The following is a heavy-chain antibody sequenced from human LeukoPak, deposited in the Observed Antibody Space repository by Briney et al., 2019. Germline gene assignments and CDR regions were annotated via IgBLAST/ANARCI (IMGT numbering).Heavy chain of an antibody. D-gene: IGHD2-21*01. Sequence: SETLSLTCNVSGDSINNYYWSWIRQPAGKGLEWIGRIYSSGSTNYNPSLKSRVTISLDTSRNQFSLKLSSVTAADTAVYYCARQLGDRLLFDYWGQGTLVTVSS. CDR2: IYSSGST. V-gene: IGHV4-4*07. J-gene: IGHJ4*02. CDR3: ARQLGDRLLFDY. CDR1: GDSINNYY.